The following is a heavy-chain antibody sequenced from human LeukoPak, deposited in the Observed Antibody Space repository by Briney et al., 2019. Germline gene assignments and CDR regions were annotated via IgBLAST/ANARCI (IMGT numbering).Heavy chain of an antibody. CDR3: ARDPGNVAAAERGYGMDV. CDR1: GGTFSSYA. J-gene: IGHJ6*04. D-gene: IGHD6-13*01. CDR2: IIPIFGTA. Sequence: SVKVSCKASGGTFSSYAISWVRQAPGQGLEWMGGIIPIFGTANYAQKFQGGVTITADESTSTAYMELSSLRSEDTAVYYCARDPGNVAAAERGYGMDVWGKGTTVTVSS. V-gene: IGHV1-69*13.